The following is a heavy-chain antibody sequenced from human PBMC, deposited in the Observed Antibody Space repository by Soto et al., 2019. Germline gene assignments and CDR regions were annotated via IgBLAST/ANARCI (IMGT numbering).Heavy chain of an antibody. J-gene: IGHJ4*02. CDR1: GGSISSGGYY. Sequence: PSETLSLTCTVSGGSISSGGYYWSWIRQHPGKGLEWIGYIYYSGSTYYNPSLKSRVTISVDTSKNQFSLKLSSVTAADTALYYCARDVVRGVIISYFDYWGQGTLVTVSS. V-gene: IGHV4-31*03. CDR3: ARDVVRGVIISYFDY. D-gene: IGHD3-10*01. CDR2: IYYSGST.